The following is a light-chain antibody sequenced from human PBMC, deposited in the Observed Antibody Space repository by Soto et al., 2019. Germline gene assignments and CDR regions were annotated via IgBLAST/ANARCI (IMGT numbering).Light chain of an antibody. J-gene: IGKJ2*01. CDR2: GAS. CDR1: QSVRSY. V-gene: IGKV3-15*01. CDR3: QQYENWPPYT. Sequence: EIVLTQSPATLSLSPGERATLSCRASQSVRSYLAWYQQKPGQTPRLLIYGASTRATGIPARFSGSGSGTEFTLTISSLQSEDFAVYYCQQYENWPPYTFGPGTKLEIK.